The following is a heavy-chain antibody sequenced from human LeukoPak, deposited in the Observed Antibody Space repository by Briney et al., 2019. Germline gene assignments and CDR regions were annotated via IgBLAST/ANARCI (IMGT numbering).Heavy chain of an antibody. CDR1: GFTFSSYG. CDR2: IRYDGSNK. V-gene: IGHV3-30*02. CDR3: AKGDLYFFDY. J-gene: IGHJ4*02. D-gene: IGHD2-21*02. Sequence: AGGSLRLSCAASGFTFSSYGMHWVRQAPGKGLEWVAFIRYDGSNKYYADSVKGRFTISRDNSQNTLYLQMNSLRAEDTAVYYCAKGDLYFFDYWGQGTLVTVSS.